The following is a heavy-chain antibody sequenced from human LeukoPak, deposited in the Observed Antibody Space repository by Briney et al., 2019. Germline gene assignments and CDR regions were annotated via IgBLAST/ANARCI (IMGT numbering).Heavy chain of an antibody. CDR1: GFTFSDYS. V-gene: IGHV3-11*06. Sequence: GGSLRLSCAASGFTFSDYSMCWIRQAPGKGLEWVSYISSSSSYTNYADSVKGRFTISRDNAKNSLYLQMNSLRAEDTAVYYCARGVRGVWPVIAVARWGYYFDYWGQGTLVTVSS. CDR2: ISSSSSYT. J-gene: IGHJ4*02. CDR3: ARGVRGVWPVIAVARWGYYFDY. D-gene: IGHD6-19*01.